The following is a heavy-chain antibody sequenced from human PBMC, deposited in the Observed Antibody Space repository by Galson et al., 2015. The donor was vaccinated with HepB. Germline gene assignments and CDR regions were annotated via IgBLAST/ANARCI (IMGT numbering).Heavy chain of an antibody. CDR1: GYTFNTYA. Sequence: SVKVSCKGSGYTFNTYAYSWVRQAPGQGLEWMGWISANSGYTGYAQKFQGRVTMTRDTSINTAYMELSNLKSEDTAVYYCAITLRYFDSWDWYFDIWGRGTQVTVFS. V-gene: IGHV1-8*02. D-gene: IGHD3-9*01. CDR3: AITLRYFDSWDWYFDI. CDR2: ISANSGYT. J-gene: IGHJ2*01.